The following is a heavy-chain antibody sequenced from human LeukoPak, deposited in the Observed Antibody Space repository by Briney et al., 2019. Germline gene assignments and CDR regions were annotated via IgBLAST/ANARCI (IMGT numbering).Heavy chain of an antibody. CDR2: IYSGGAT. V-gene: IGHV3-66*01. D-gene: IGHD5-24*01. J-gene: IGHJ4*02. Sequence: GGSLRLSCAASGFTVSGSYMSWVRQAPGKGLEWVSVIYSGGATYYADCVKGRFTISRDNSKNTLYLQMNSLRADDTAVYFCASCRDGYNYSDYWGQGTLVTVSS. CDR3: ASCRDGYNYSDY. CDR1: GFTVSGSY.